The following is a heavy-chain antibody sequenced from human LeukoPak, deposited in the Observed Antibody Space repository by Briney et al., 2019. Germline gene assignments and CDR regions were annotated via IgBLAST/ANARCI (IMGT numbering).Heavy chain of an antibody. D-gene: IGHD3-22*01. CDR1: GFNFSNYS. CDR2: INTSGGST. J-gene: IGHJ4*02. V-gene: IGHV3-23*01. CDR3: AIMHPYYDGNGYWVQ. Sequence: GGSLKLLWGTSGFNFSNYSLSWVRQAPGEGVELVSSINTSGGSTAYADSVKGRFTISRDNPRNTLYMQMNSLRAEDTALYYCAIMHPYYDGNGYWVQWGQGTLVTVSS.